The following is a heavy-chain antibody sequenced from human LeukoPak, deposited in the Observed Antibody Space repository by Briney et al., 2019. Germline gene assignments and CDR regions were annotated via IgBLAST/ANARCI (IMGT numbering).Heavy chain of an antibody. Sequence: PGGSLRLSCAASGFAFSDYEMNWVRQAPGKGLEWVSCINCTGATIHYADSVKGRFTISRDNAKSPLFLQMNSLRAEVTAIYYSARSSTGWYLNSPPCVYWGRRTLVTVSS. D-gene: IGHD6-19*01. CDR3: ARSSTGWYLNSPPCVY. J-gene: IGHJ4*02. CDR2: INCTGATI. V-gene: IGHV3-48*03. CDR1: GFAFSDYE.